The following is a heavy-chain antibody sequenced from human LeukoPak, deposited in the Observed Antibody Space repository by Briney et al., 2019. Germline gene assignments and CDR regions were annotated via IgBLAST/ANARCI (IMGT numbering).Heavy chain of an antibody. V-gene: IGHV3-48*03. CDR1: GFIVSSNH. D-gene: IGHD3-10*02. Sequence: GGSLRLSCAASGFIVSSNHMSWVRQAPGKGLEWVSYISSSGSTIYYADSVKGRFTISRDNAKNSLYLQMSSLRAEDTAVYYCAELGITMIGGVWGKGTTVTISS. CDR3: AELGITMIGGV. J-gene: IGHJ6*04. CDR2: ISSSGSTI.